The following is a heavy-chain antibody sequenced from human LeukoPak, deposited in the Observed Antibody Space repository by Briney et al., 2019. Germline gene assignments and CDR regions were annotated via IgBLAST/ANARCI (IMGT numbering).Heavy chain of an antibody. CDR3: VMVYYDILTGYTGYMDV. Sequence: GASVKVSCKASGYTFTSYGISWVRQAPGQGLEWMGWISAYNGNTNYAQKLQGRVTMTTDTSTSTAYMELRSLRSDDTAVYYCVMVYYDILTGYTGYMDVWGKGTTVTVSS. CDR2: ISAYNGNT. CDR1: GYTFTSYG. D-gene: IGHD3-9*01. J-gene: IGHJ6*03. V-gene: IGHV1-18*01.